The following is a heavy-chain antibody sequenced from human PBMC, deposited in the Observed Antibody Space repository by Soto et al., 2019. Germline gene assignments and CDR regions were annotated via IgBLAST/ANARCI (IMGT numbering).Heavy chain of an antibody. V-gene: IGHV4-59*01. CDR3: AGLQTMRLSGLDP. CDR1: GGSISRYY. J-gene: IGHJ5*02. Sequence: SETLSLTGAGCGGSISRYYWSWFRQPPGKGLEWIGYIYYSGSTNYNPSLKSRVTISVDTSKNQFSLKLSSVTAADTAVYYCAGLQTMRLSGLDPWGQGTLVTVSS. D-gene: IGHD3-16*02. CDR2: IYYSGST.